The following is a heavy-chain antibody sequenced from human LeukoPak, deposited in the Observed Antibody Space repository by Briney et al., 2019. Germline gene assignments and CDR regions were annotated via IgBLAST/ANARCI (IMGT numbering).Heavy chain of an antibody. J-gene: IGHJ4*02. Sequence: PGGSLRLSCAASGFDFSGYAMSSVRQAPGKGLEGVAGIGSDGSTNHAESVKGRFTISRDSAKTSLYLQMTSLRADDTAVYYCARDLGSYDFHYWGQGTLVTVSS. D-gene: IGHD1-26*01. CDR1: GFDFSGYA. V-gene: IGHV3-23*01. CDR3: ARDLGSYDFHY. CDR2: IGSDGST.